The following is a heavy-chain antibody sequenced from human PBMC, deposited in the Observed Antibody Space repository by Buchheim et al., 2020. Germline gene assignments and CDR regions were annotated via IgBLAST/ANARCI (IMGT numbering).Heavy chain of an antibody. CDR2: ISYDGSNK. J-gene: IGHJ6*02. CDR3: ARAGYCSSTSCYTLDYYYGMDV. D-gene: IGHD2-2*02. CDR1: GFTFSSYA. V-gene: IGHV3-30*04. Sequence: QVQLVESGGGVVQPGRSPRLSCAASGFTFSSYAMHWVRQAPGKGLEWVAVISYDGSNKYYADSVKGRFTISRDNSTNTLYLQMNSLRAEDTAVYYCARAGYCSSTSCYTLDYYYGMDVWGQGTT.